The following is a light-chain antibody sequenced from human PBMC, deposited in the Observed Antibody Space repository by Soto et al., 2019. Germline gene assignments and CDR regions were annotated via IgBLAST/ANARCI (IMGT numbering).Light chain of an antibody. CDR2: EVN. V-gene: IGLV2-23*02. J-gene: IGLJ1*01. Sequence: QSALTQPASVSGSPGQSITISCTGTSSDVGNYDLVSWYQQHPGKAPKLILCEVNKWPSGISSRFSGSKSGNTASLTISGLHAEDEADYYCCSYAGTVAYVFGTGTKVTVL. CDR1: SSDVGNYDL. CDR3: CSYAGTVAYV.